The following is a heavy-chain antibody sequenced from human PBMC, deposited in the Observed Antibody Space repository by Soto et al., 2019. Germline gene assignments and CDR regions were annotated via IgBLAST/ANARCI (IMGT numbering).Heavy chain of an antibody. V-gene: IGHV3-33*01. D-gene: IGHD3-3*01. CDR1: GFTFSSYG. J-gene: IGHJ3*02. CDR2: IWYDGSNK. CDR3: ARLVLGYYDFWSGYYTGHDAFDI. Sequence: GGSLRLSCAASGFTFSSYGMHWVRQAPGKGLEWVAFIWYDGSNKYYADSVKGRFTISRDNSKNTLYLQMNSLRAEDTAVYYCARLVLGYYDFWSGYYTGHDAFDIWGQGTMVTVSS.